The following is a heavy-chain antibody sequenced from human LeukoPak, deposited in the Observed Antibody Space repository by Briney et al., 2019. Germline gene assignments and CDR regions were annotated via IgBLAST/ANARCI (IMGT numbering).Heavy chain of an antibody. D-gene: IGHD2-15*01. J-gene: IGHJ5*02. CDR3: AREWGYCSGGSCYSWFDP. V-gene: IGHV4-34*01. CDR1: GGSLSGYY. Sequence: SETLSLTCAVYGGSLSGYYWSWIRQPPGKGLEWIGEINHSGSTNYNPSLKSRVTISVDTSKNQFSLKLSSVTAADTAVYYCAREWGYCSGGSCYSWFDPWGQGTLVTVSS. CDR2: INHSGST.